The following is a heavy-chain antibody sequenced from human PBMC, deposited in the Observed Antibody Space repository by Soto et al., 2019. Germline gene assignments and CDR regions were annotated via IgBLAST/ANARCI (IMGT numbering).Heavy chain of an antibody. Sequence: SETLSLTCTVSGGSISSGDYYRSWIRQPPGKGLEWIGYIYYSGSTYYNPSLKSRVTISVDTSKNQFSLKLSSVTAADTAVYYCARGVSGITIFGVADDAFDIRGQGTMVTVSS. CDR3: ARGVSGITIFGVADDAFDI. V-gene: IGHV4-30-4*01. CDR1: GGSISSGDYY. J-gene: IGHJ3*02. D-gene: IGHD3-3*01. CDR2: IYYSGST.